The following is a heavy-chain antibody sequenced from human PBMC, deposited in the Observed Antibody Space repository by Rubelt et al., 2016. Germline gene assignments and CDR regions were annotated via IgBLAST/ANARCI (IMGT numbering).Heavy chain of an antibody. CDR1: GFTFSNYG. Sequence: EVQLLESGGGLIQPGGSLRLSCVASGFTFSNYGMNWLRQAPGKGLEWVSSISSTSLYIFYADSMKGRSTTSRDNARNSLYLQINSLKAEDTAVYYCARDANLNDYWGQGTLVAVSS. V-gene: IGHV3-21*01. CDR3: ARDANLNDY. CDR2: ISSTSLYI. J-gene: IGHJ4*02. D-gene: IGHD1-14*01.